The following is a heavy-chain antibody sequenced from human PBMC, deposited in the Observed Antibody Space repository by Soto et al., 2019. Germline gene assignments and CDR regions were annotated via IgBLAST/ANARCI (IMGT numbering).Heavy chain of an antibody. Sequence: QVQLVQSGAEVKKPGASVKVSCKASGYTFTGYYMHWVRQAPGQGLEWMGWINPNSGGTNYAQKVQGWVTMTRDTSISTAYMELSRLRSDDTAVYYCARGGDWNSRYYYYGMDVWGQGTTVTVSS. V-gene: IGHV1-2*04. J-gene: IGHJ6*02. D-gene: IGHD1-7*01. CDR2: INPNSGGT. CDR1: GYTFTGYY. CDR3: ARGGDWNSRYYYYGMDV.